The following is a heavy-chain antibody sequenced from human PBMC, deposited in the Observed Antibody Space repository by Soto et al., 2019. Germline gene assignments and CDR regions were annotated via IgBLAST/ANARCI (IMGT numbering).Heavy chain of an antibody. CDR1: GFTFSSCA. CDR2: ITWNSRVL. D-gene: IGHD3-16*01. Sequence: QPGGSLRLSCAASGFTFSSCAMHWVRQAPGKGLEWVSGITWNSRVLAYAYSVKGRFTISRDNARNSLYLQMDSLRDEDTALYYCAKGRYDFGCPYYFDSGGQGTLVTVSS. CDR3: AKGRYDFGCPYYFDS. J-gene: IGHJ4*02. V-gene: IGHV3-9*01.